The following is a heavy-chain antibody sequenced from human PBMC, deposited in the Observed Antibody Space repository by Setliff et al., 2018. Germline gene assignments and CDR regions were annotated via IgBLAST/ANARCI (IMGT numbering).Heavy chain of an antibody. J-gene: IGHJ6*03. D-gene: IGHD3-10*01. CDR2: RHDNGER. V-gene: IGHV4-59*11. Sequence: PSETLSLTCTVSPGSISRHYWSWFRQAPGKGLEWIGYRHDNGERDYNPSLGSRVTISVDTSKNQFSLKLRSVTAADTAVYYCVRDRATVIRGVTSFFYYYMDVWGGGTTVTVSS. CDR3: VRDRATVIRGVTSFFYYYMDV. CDR1: PGSISRHY.